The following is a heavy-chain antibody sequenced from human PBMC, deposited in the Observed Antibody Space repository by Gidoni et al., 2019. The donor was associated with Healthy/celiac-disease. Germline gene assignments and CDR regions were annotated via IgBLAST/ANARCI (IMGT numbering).Heavy chain of an antibody. D-gene: IGHD3-22*01. V-gene: IGHV4-4*07. J-gene: IGHJ4*02. CDR2: IYTSGST. Sequence: QVQLQESGPGLVKPSETLSLTCTVSGGPISSYYWGWIRQPAGKGLEWIGRIYTSGSTNYNPSLKRRVTMSVDTSKNQFSLKLSSVTAADTAVYYCARAQYYYDSSGQFDYWGQGTLVTVSS. CDR3: ARAQYYYDSSGQFDY. CDR1: GGPISSYY.